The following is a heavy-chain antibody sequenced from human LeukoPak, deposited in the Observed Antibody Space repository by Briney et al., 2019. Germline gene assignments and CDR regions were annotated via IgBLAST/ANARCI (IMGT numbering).Heavy chain of an antibody. V-gene: IGHV4-38-2*02. J-gene: IGHJ4*02. CDR2: FHHSGNT. CDR1: SSSITSDYF. D-gene: IGHD5/OR15-5a*01. Sequence: SETLSLTCSVSSSSITSDYFWTWIRQSPGKGLEWIGTFHHSGNTYFNPALKSRVTILSDASKNIFSLNLRSVAAADTAVYYCASASHLSVLGDYWGQGTLVTVSS. CDR3: ASASHLSVLGDY.